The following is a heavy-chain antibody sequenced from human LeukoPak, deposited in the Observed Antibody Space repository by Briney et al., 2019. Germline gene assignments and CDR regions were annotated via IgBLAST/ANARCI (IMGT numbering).Heavy chain of an antibody. CDR3: ARGGTAYNFDY. J-gene: IGHJ4*02. CDR2: IYYSGST. D-gene: IGHD2-21*01. CDR1: GGSISSYY. V-gene: IGHV4-59*01. Sequence: PSETLSLTCTVSGGSISSYYWSWIRQPPGKGLEWIGYIYYSGSTYHNPSLESRVTISVDTSKNQFSLKLSSVTAADTAVYYCARGGTAYNFDYWGQGTLVTVSS.